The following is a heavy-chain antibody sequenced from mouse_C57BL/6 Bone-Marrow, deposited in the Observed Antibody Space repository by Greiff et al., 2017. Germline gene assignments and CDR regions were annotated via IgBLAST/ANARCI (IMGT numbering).Heavy chain of an antibody. CDR3: ATLTVVATGGVYYYAMDY. D-gene: IGHD1-1*01. CDR2: IDPSDSYT. CDR1: GYTFTSYW. V-gene: IGHV1-69*01. Sequence: QVQLQQPGAELVMPGASVKLSCKASGYTFTSYWMHWVKQRPGQGLEWIGEIDPSDSYTNYNQKFKGKSTLTVDKSSSTAYMQLSSLTSEDSAVYYCATLTVVATGGVYYYAMDYWGQGTSVTVSS. J-gene: IGHJ4*01.